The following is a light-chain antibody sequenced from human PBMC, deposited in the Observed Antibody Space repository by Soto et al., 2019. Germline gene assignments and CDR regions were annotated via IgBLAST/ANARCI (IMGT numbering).Light chain of an antibody. CDR2: ATF. CDR1: QDIRDG. J-gene: IGKJ1*01. CDR3: LQVNSYPWA. V-gene: IGKV1-17*01. Sequence: DIQMTQSPSSLSASVGDRVTITCRASQDIRDGLGWYQQKPGKAPKRLIYATFRLQSGVPSRFSGSGYGTEFPLTISSLQPEDFATYYCLQVNSYPWAFGQGTRVEVK.